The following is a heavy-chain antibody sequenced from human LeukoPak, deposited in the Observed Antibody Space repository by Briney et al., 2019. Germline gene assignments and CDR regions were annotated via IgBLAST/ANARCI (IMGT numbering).Heavy chain of an antibody. V-gene: IGHV3-30*02. CDR2: IRYDGSNK. CDR1: GFTFSSYG. J-gene: IGHJ4*02. CDR3: AKAGGAIAVAGTEDY. D-gene: IGHD6-19*01. Sequence: PGGSLRLSCAASGFTFSSYGMHWVRQAPGKGLEWVAFIRYDGSNKYYADSVKGRFTISRDNSKNTLYLQMNSLRAEDTAVYYCAKAGGAIAVAGTEDYWGQGTLVTVSS.